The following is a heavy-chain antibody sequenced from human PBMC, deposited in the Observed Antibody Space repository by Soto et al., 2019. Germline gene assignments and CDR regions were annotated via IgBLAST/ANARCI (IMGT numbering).Heavy chain of an antibody. D-gene: IGHD1-26*01. Sequence: QVHLVQSGAVGENPGASVKVSCKASGYTFTNFGINWVRQAPGQGLEWMGWITPYNGNANYPKKHQDRLTITTDTSTNTAYLELRSLRSDDTAVYFCARARMFSGAHHDYWGQGTRVTVSS. V-gene: IGHV1-18*04. J-gene: IGHJ4*02. CDR1: GYTFTNFG. CDR3: ARARMFSGAHHDY. CDR2: ITPYNGNA.